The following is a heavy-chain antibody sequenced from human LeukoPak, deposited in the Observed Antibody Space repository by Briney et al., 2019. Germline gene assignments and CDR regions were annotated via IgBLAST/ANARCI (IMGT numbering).Heavy chain of an antibody. V-gene: IGHV1-58*01. CDR2: IVVGSGNT. CDR3: AAGQQLEEWAFDP. CDR1: GFTFTSSA. Sequence: SVKVSCKASGFTFTSSAVQWVRQARGQRLEWIGWIVVGSGNTNYAQKFQERVTITRDMSTSTAYMELSSLRSEDTAVYYCAAGQQLEEWAFDPWGQGTMVTVSS. D-gene: IGHD6-13*01. J-gene: IGHJ5*02.